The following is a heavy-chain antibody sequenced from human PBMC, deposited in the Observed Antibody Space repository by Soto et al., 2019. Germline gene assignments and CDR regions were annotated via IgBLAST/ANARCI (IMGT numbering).Heavy chain of an antibody. Sequence: SETQCLTCTVAGGTLSSYGWSWIRPPPGKGLEWIGYIYYSGSTNYNPSLKSRVTISVDTFKNQFSLKLSSVTAADTAVYYCARQVGGWAPWYFDYWGQGTLVSVSS. CDR2: IYYSGST. V-gene: IGHV4-59*08. CDR3: ARQVGGWAPWYFDY. CDR1: GGTLSSYG. J-gene: IGHJ4*02. D-gene: IGHD6-19*01.